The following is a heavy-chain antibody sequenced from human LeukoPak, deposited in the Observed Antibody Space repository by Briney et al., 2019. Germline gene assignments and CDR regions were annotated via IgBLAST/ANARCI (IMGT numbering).Heavy chain of an antibody. CDR1: GFTFGSYG. V-gene: IGHV3-21*01. CDR2: ISSSSSYI. J-gene: IGHJ4*02. CDR3: AGDSSGYETPAFDY. Sequence: AGGSLRLSCAASGFTFGSYGMNWVRQAPGKGLEWVSSISSSSSYIYYADSVKGRFTISRDNAKNSLYLQMNSLRAEDTAVYYCAGDSSGYETPAFDYWGQGTLVTVSS. D-gene: IGHD3-22*01.